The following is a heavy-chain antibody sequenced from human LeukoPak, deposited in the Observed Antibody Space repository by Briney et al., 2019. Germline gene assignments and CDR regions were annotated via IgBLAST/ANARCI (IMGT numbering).Heavy chain of an antibody. V-gene: IGHV3-30*01. CDR2: ISYDGSNK. CDR1: GFTFSSYA. Sequence: GGSLRLSCAASGFTFSSYAMHWVRQAPGKGLEWVAVISYDGSNKYYADSVKGRFTISRDNSKNTLYLQMNSLRAEDTAVYYCARPVVPAAIRWGYYFDYWGQGTLVTVSS. D-gene: IGHD2-2*02. J-gene: IGHJ4*02. CDR3: ARPVVPAAIRWGYYFDY.